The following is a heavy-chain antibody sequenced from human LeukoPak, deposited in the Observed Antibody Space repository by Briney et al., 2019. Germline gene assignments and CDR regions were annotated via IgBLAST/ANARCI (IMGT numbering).Heavy chain of an antibody. D-gene: IGHD3-22*01. CDR3: AKSGLYYDSSGYSSYFDY. J-gene: IGHJ4*02. V-gene: IGHV3-23*01. Sequence: PGGSLRLSCAASGFTFNNFAMSWVRQAPGQGLEWVSAISGSGAGTYYADSVKGRFTISRGNSKNSLYLQMISLRAEDTAVYYCAKSGLYYDSSGYSSYFDYWGQGTLVTVSS. CDR2: ISGSGAGT. CDR1: GFTFNNFA.